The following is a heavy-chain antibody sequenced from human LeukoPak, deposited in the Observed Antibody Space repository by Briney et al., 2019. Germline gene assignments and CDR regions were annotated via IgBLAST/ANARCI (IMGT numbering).Heavy chain of an antibody. D-gene: IGHD4-17*01. CDR2: IHPSAGST. CDR1: LYTLTRSN. CDR3: ARAHVHYGDCIHDLLS. V-gene: IGHV1-46*01. Sequence: ASVKVSPKGSLYTLTRSNIHGVRHTPGQALEWMGIIHPSAGSTSNAQKFQGRVTMTRDTPTSTLYMELSSLRPEDTPVYYSARAHVHYGDCIHDLLSWGQGTLVTVSS. J-gene: IGHJ5*02.